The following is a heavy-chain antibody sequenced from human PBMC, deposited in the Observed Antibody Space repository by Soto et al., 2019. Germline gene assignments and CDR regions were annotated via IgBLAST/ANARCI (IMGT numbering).Heavy chain of an antibody. J-gene: IGHJ3*02. Sequence: GASVKVSFKASGYSFTSYGISWVRQAPGQGLEWMGWISAYNGNTNYARKLQGRVTMTTDTSTSTAYMELRSLRSDDTAVYYCAGTWSGYSDDAFDIWGQGTMVTDSS. CDR1: GYSFTSYG. CDR3: AGTWSGYSDDAFDI. V-gene: IGHV1-18*01. CDR2: ISAYNGNT. D-gene: IGHD3-3*01.